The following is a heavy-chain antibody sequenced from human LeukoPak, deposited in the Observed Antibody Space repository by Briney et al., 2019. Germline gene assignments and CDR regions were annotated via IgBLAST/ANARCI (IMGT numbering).Heavy chain of an antibody. Sequence: GGSLRLSCVVSGFTFSDYCMSWIRQAPGKGLEWVSYISSDNSTAYYADSVKGRFTVSRDNAKDSLYLQMNSLRAEDTAVYYCAKERSKGARAPHAFDIWGQGTMVTVSS. CDR2: ISSDNSTA. CDR1: GFTFSDYC. J-gene: IGHJ3*02. V-gene: IGHV3-11*01. CDR3: AKERSKGARAPHAFDI. D-gene: IGHD1-26*01.